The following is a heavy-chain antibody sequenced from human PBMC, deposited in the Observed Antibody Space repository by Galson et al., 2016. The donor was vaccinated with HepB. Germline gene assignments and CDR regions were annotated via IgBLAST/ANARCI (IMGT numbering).Heavy chain of an antibody. CDR3: AREFRTVTTNIHNYGLGV. V-gene: IGHV1-46*01. Sequence: SVKVSCKASGYTFTRYSIHWVRQARGQGLEWMGIINPSGGSTTYAQNFQGRVTMTRDTSTSTVYLEVTSLRSEDTAVYYCAREFRTVTTNIHNYGLGVWGQGTPVTGSS. J-gene: IGHJ6*01. CDR1: GYTFTRYS. D-gene: IGHD1-7*01. CDR2: INPSGGST.